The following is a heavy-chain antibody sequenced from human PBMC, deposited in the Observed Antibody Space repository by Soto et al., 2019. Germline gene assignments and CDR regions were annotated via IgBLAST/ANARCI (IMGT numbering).Heavy chain of an antibody. V-gene: IGHV4-34*01. D-gene: IGHD3-22*01. CDR2: INHSGST. CDR3: ARSTVLVITTGLGALPYYYGMYV. J-gene: IGHJ6*02. CDR1: GGSFSGYY. Sequence: PSETLSLTCAVYGGSFSGYYWSWIRQPPGKGLEWMWEINHSGSTNYNPSLKSRVILSVDTSKNPFSLKLSSVTAADTAVYYCARSTVLVITTGLGALPYYYGMYVWGQGTTVTVSS.